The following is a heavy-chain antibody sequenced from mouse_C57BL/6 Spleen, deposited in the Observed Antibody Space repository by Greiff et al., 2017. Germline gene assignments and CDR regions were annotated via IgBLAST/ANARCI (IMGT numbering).Heavy chain of an antibody. V-gene: IGHV1-72*01. J-gene: IGHJ4*01. Sequence: QVQLQQPGAELVKPGASVKLSCKASGYTFTSYWMHWVKQRPGRGLEWIGRIAPNSGGTKYNEKFKSKATLTVDKPSSTAYMQLSSLTYEDSAVYYCAREGITTVVATSGYYAMDYWGQGTSVTVSS. D-gene: IGHD1-1*01. CDR1: GYTFTSYW. CDR2: IAPNSGGT. CDR3: AREGITTVVATSGYYAMDY.